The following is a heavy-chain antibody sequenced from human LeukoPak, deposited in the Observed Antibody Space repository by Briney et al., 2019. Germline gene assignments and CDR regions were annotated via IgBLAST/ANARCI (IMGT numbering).Heavy chain of an antibody. V-gene: IGHV4-4*07. CDR2: IYTSGST. J-gene: IGHJ4*02. CDR1: GGSFSGYY. CDR3: AREGDSSGYYYSHRTFDY. D-gene: IGHD3-22*01. Sequence: PSETLSLTCAVYGGSFSGYYWSWIRQPAGKGLEWIGRIYTSGSTNYNPSLKSRVTMSVDTSKNQFSLKLSSVTAADTAVYYCAREGDSSGYYYSHRTFDYWGQGTLVTISS.